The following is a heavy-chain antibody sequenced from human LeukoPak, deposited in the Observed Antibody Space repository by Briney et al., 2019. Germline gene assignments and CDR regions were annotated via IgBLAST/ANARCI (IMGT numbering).Heavy chain of an antibody. D-gene: IGHD4-17*01. V-gene: IGHV3-30*04. Sequence: GGSLRLSCAASGFTFSNYAIHWVRQAPGKGLEWVAVISYDGSNKYYADSVKGRFTISRDNSKNTLYLQMNSLRAEDTAVYYCAKDLTTVTSQGDYWGQGTLVTVSS. CDR1: GFTFSNYA. CDR2: ISYDGSNK. J-gene: IGHJ4*02. CDR3: AKDLTTVTSQGDY.